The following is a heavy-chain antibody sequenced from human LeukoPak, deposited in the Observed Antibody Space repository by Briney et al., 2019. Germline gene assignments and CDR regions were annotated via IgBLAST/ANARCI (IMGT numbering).Heavy chain of an antibody. D-gene: IGHD2-15*01. V-gene: IGHV1-2*06. CDR2: INPNSGGT. J-gene: IGHJ4*02. Sequence: ASVKVSCKASGYTFTGYYMHWVRQAPGQGLEWMGRINPNSGGTNYAQRFQGRVTMTRDTSISTAYMELSRLRSDDTAVYYCARDEGYCSGGSCYDDYWGQGTLVTVSS. CDR1: GYTFTGYY. CDR3: ARDEGYCSGGSCYDDY.